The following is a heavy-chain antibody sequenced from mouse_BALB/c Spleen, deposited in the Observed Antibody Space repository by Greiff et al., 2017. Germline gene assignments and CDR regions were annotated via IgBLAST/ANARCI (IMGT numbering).Heavy chain of an antibody. J-gene: IGHJ2*01. CDR3: NAWVNGDYAY. Sequence: VQLQQSGAELVRSGASVKLSCTASGFNNKDYYMHWVKQRPEQGLEWIGWIDPENGDTEYAPKFQGKATMTADTSSNTAYLQLSSLTSEDTAVYYCNAWVNGDYAYWGQGTTLTVSS. CDR1: GFNNKDYY. CDR2: IDPENGDT. V-gene: IGHV14-4*02. D-gene: IGHD2-4*01.